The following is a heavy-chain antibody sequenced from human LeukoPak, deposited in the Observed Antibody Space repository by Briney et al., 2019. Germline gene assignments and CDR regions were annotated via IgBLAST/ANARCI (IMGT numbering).Heavy chain of an antibody. V-gene: IGHV3-7*01. J-gene: IGHJ4*02. CDR3: ARDADGYED. Sequence: GGSLRLSCAASGFTFSRAWMSWLRQAPGKGLEWVANIKEDGSEDYYAASVKGRFAISKDNAKNSLYLQMNSLRAEDTAMYYCARDADGYEDWGQGTLVTVSS. CDR1: GFTFSRAW. CDR2: IKEDGSED. D-gene: IGHD5-18*01.